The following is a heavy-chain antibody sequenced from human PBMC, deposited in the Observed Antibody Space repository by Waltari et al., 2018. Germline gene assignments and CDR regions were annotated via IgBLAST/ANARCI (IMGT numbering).Heavy chain of an antibody. CDR3: AKNPIVGATWGYGMDV. Sequence: EVQLLESGGGLVQPGGSLRLSCAASGFTFSNYAMSWVRQVPGKGLEWVSSISGSGESTYYADSVKGRFTISRDNSKNTLYLQMNNLRAEDTAVYYCAKNPIVGATWGYGMDVWGQGTTVTVSS. V-gene: IGHV3-23*01. D-gene: IGHD1-26*01. CDR2: ISGSGEST. CDR1: GFTFSNYA. J-gene: IGHJ6*02.